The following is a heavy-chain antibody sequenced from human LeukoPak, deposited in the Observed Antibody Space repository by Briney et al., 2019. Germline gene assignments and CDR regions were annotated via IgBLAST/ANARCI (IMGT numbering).Heavy chain of an antibody. CDR1: GYTFTSYA. V-gene: IGHV7-4-1*02. Sequence: ASVKVSCKASGYTFTSYAMNWVRQAPGQGLEWMGWINTNTGNPAYAQGFTGRFVFSLDTSVSTAYLQISSLKAEDTAVYYCARGGRFYYDSGSYSTRYYFDFWGQGTLVTVSS. CDR3: ARGGRFYYDSGSYSTRYYFDF. CDR2: INTNTGNP. J-gene: IGHJ4*02. D-gene: IGHD3-10*01.